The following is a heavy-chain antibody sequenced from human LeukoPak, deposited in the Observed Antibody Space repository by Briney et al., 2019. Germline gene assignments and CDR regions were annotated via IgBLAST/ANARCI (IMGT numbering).Heavy chain of an antibody. Sequence: SVKVSCKASGGTFSSYAISWVRQAPGQGLEWMGRIIPIFGTANYAQKFQGRVTITTDESTSTAHMELSSLRSEDTAVYYCATSGGHCSSTSCSTFDPWGQGTLVTVSS. CDR2: IIPIFGTA. CDR1: GGTFSSYA. V-gene: IGHV1-69*05. CDR3: ATSGGHCSSTSCSTFDP. J-gene: IGHJ5*02. D-gene: IGHD2-2*01.